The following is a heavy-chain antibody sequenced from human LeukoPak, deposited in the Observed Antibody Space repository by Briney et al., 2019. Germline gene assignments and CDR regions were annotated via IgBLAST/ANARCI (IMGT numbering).Heavy chain of an antibody. V-gene: IGHV3-23*01. Sequence: GGSLRLSCAASGFTFSSYAMSWVRQAPGKGLEWVSAISGSGGSTYYADSVKGRFTISRDNSKNTLYLQMNSLRAEDTAVYYCAKDSSMVRGVITDFDYWGQGTLVTISS. CDR2: ISGSGGST. CDR1: GFTFSSYA. CDR3: AKDSSMVRGVITDFDY. J-gene: IGHJ4*02. D-gene: IGHD3-10*01.